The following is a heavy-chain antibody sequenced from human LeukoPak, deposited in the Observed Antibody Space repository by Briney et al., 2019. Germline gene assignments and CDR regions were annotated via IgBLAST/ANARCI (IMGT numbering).Heavy chain of an antibody. D-gene: IGHD6-13*01. V-gene: IGHV3-43*02. CDR1: GFTFDDYA. CDR2: ISGDGGST. J-gene: IGHJ5*02. CDR3: AKESHYSSSYRPPRNWCDP. Sequence: GGSLRLSCAASGFTFDDYAMPWVRQAPGKGLESVSLISGDGGSTYDADSVKGRFTIFRDNRKNPPYQQMNSLRTADTALYYCAKESHYSSSYRPPRNWCDPWGQGTLVTVSS.